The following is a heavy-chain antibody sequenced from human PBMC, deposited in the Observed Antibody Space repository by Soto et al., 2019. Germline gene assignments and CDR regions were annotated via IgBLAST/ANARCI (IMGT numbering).Heavy chain of an antibody. D-gene: IGHD6-19*01. V-gene: IGHV3-23*01. CDR2: VSETGDA. J-gene: IGHJ5*02. CDR1: GFTFSNYA. Sequence: EAQLLESGGDLVQPGGSLRLSCAASGFTFSNYAMSWVRQAPGMWLEWVSSVSETGDAYYADSVKGRFTMYRGNSENTQYLQMSSLRAEDTAVYYCAKGMGSSAWSDSDTWGQGTPVTVSS. CDR3: AKGMGSSAWSDSDT.